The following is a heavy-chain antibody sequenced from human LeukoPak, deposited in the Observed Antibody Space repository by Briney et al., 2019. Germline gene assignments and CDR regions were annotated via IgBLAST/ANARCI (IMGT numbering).Heavy chain of an antibody. Sequence: GGSLRLSCAASGFTFSSYGMHWVRQAPGKGLEWVAFIRYDGSNKYYADSVKGRFTISRDNSKNTLYLQMNSLRAEDTAVYYCAKDRGSGSYHGWFDPWGQGTLVTVSS. D-gene: IGHD3-10*01. V-gene: IGHV3-30*02. CDR3: AKDRGSGSYHGWFDP. CDR2: IRYDGSNK. CDR1: GFTFSSYG. J-gene: IGHJ5*02.